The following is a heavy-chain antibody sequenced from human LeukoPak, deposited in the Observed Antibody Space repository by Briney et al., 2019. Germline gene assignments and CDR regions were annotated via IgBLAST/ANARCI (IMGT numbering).Heavy chain of an antibody. CDR2: INPSGGST. Sequence: ASVKVSCKTSGYSFTSYYIHWVRQAPGQGLEWMGIINPSGGSTTYAQKFQGRLTMASDTSTNTVYMELTSLRSEDTAMYYCARSSAYYNEADIWGQGTMVTVSS. V-gene: IGHV1-46*01. CDR3: ARSSAYYNEADI. CDR1: GYSFTSYY. J-gene: IGHJ3*02. D-gene: IGHD1-26*01.